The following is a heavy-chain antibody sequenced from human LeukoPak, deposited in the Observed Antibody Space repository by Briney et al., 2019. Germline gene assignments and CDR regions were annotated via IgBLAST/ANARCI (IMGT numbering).Heavy chain of an antibody. CDR3: ARADYYGSGRTLY. D-gene: IGHD3-10*01. V-gene: IGHV4-39*07. Sequence: SETLSLTCTVSGGSISSSSYYWGWIRQPPGKGLEWIGTIYYSGSTYYNPSLKSRVTISVDTSKNQFSLKLSSVTAADTAVYYCARADYYGSGRTLYWGQGTLVTVSS. J-gene: IGHJ4*02. CDR2: IYYSGST. CDR1: GGSISSSSYY.